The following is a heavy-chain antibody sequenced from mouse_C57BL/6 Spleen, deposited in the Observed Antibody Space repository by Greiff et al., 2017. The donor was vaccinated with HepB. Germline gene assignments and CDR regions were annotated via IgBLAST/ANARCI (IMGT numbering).Heavy chain of an antibody. V-gene: IGHV1-50*01. CDR1: GYTFTSYW. D-gene: IGHD1-1*01. J-gene: IGHJ1*03. Sequence: VQLQQSGAELVKPGASVKLSCKASGYTFTSYWMQWVKQRPGQGLEWIGEIDPSDSYTNYNQKFKGKATLTVDTSSSTAYMQLSSLTSEDSAVYYCARITTVGYWYFDVWGTGTTVTVSS. CDR2: IDPSDSYT. CDR3: ARITTVGYWYFDV.